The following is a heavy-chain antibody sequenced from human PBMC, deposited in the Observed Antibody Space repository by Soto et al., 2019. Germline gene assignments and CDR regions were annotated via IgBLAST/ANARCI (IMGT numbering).Heavy chain of an antibody. Sequence: GASVNVSCKASGYTFTSYYMHWVRQAPGQGLEWMGIINPSGGSTSYAQKFQGRVTMTRDTSTSTVYMELSSLRSEDTAVYYCASSGGGGSYLDYWGQGTLVTVSS. D-gene: IGHD1-1*01. CDR2: INPSGGST. V-gene: IGHV1-46*01. CDR3: ASSGGGGSYLDY. J-gene: IGHJ4*02. CDR1: GYTFTSYY.